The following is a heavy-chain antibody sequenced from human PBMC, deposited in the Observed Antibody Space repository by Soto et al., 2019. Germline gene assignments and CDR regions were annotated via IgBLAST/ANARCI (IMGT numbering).Heavy chain of an antibody. Sequence: EVQLLESGGHLVQPGGSLRLSCAASGFTFSTYTMNWVRQAPGKGLEWVSGITGVDIRTFYADSVKGRFTISRDNSKNMLFLQMNSLRADDTAVYYCAKDRQVDGIWTFDYWGQGTLVTVSS. D-gene: IGHD3-9*01. V-gene: IGHV3-23*01. CDR1: GFTFSTYT. CDR2: ITGVDIRT. J-gene: IGHJ4*02. CDR3: AKDRQVDGIWTFDY.